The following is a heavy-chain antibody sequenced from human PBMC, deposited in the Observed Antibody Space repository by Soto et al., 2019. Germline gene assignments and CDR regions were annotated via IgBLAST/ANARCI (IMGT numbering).Heavy chain of an antibody. D-gene: IGHD6-19*01. CDR3: AKVVPSGSGWSKGAFDV. Sequence: GGSLRLSCVASGFTLSSFAMIWVRQAPGQGLEWVSVVSASGGSTYFADSVKGRFTISRDNSRNTLYLQMNSLRAEDTAVYYCAKVVPSGSGWSKGAFDVWGQGAMVTVSS. J-gene: IGHJ3*01. CDR1: GFTLSSFA. CDR2: VSASGGST. V-gene: IGHV3-23*01.